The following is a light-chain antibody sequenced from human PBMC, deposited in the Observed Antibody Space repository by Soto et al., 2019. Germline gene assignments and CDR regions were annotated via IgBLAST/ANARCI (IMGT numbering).Light chain of an antibody. CDR1: SSDVGGYNY. J-gene: IGLJ1*01. Sequence: QSALTQPASVSGSPGQSITISSTGTSSDVGGYNYVSWYQQHPGKAPKLMIFEVSSRPSGVSYRFSGSKSGNTASLTISGLQAEDEADYYCSSYTSSSTLYVFGSGTKVTVL. V-gene: IGLV2-14*01. CDR3: SSYTSSSTLYV. CDR2: EVS.